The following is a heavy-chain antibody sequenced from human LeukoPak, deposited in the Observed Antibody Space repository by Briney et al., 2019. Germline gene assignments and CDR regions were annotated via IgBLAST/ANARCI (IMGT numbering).Heavy chain of an antibody. CDR3: ARHGSEYQLLYLDY. CDR1: GGSISSYY. CDR2: IYYSGST. J-gene: IGHJ4*02. Sequence: PSETLSLTCTVSGGSISSYYWSWIRQPPGKGLEWIGYIYYSGSTNYNPSLKSRVTISVDTSKNQFSLKLNSVTAADTALYYCARHGSEYQLLYLDYWGQGILVTVSS. V-gene: IGHV4-59*08. D-gene: IGHD2-2*02.